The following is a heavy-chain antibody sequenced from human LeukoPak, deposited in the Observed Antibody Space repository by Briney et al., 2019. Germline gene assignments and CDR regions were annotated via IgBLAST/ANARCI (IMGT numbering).Heavy chain of an antibody. D-gene: IGHD3-22*01. Sequence: GASVKVSCKASGFTFTSSAMRWVRQGRGQRLGWIGWIVGGSSNTNYAQKFQERVTITRDMSTSTAYMELSSLRSEDTAVYYCAADRYDSSGYYHFDYWGQGTLVTVS. CDR3: AADRYDSSGYYHFDY. CDR2: IVGGSSNT. CDR1: GFTFTSSA. J-gene: IGHJ4*02. V-gene: IGHV1-58*02.